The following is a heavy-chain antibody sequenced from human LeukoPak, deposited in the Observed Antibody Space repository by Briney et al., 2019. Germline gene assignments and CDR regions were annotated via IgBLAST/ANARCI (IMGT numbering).Heavy chain of an antibody. CDR1: GYTFTGYY. V-gene: IGHV1-2*02. Sequence: PLASVKVSCKASGYTFTGYYMHWVQQAPGQGLEWMGWVNPNSGGTNYAQKFQGRVTMTRDTSISTAYMELNRLTSDDTAVYYCASPQQWLRFAFDIWGQGTMVTVSS. J-gene: IGHJ3*02. CDR2: VNPNSGGT. D-gene: IGHD5-12*01. CDR3: ASPQQWLRFAFDI.